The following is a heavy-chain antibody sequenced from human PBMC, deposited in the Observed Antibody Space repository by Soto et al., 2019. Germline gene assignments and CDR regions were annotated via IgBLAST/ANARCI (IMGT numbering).Heavy chain of an antibody. CDR3: AKDLIDYSISYFDY. CDR2: ITSTGYT. J-gene: IGHJ4*02. Sequence: PGGSLRLSSATSGFSFSNYAMSWVRQSPGKGLEWVAGITSTGYTYYVESLKGRFTISRDNSKNTVSLQMNSLRAEDTAVYYCAKDLIDYSISYFDYWGQGTLVTVSS. CDR1: GFSFSNYA. D-gene: IGHD4-4*01. V-gene: IGHV3-23*01.